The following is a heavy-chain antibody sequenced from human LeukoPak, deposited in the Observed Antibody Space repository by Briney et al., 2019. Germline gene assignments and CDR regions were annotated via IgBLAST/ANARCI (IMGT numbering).Heavy chain of an antibody. J-gene: IGHJ4*02. CDR1: GGSISSGSYY. V-gene: IGHV4-61*01. Sequence: KPSETLSLTCTVSGGSISSGSYYWSWIRQPPGKGLGWIGYIYYSGSTNYNPSLKSRVTISVDTSKNQFSLKLSSVTAADTAVYYCARSGSYGYSDYFDYWGQGTLVTVSS. CDR3: ARSGSYGYSDYFDY. CDR2: IYYSGST. D-gene: IGHD5-18*01.